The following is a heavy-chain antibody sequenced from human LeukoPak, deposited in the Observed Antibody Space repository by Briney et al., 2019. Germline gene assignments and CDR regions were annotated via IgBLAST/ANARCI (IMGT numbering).Heavy chain of an antibody. D-gene: IGHD6-19*01. V-gene: IGHV3-33*01. CDR1: GFTFSSYG. Sequence: GGSLRLSCAASGFTFSSYGMHWVRQAPGKGLEWVAVIWYDGSNKYYAGSVKGRFTISRDNSKNTLYLQMNSLRAEDTAVYYCARDRHIAVAGPGDYWGQGTLVTVSS. CDR3: ARDRHIAVAGPGDY. J-gene: IGHJ4*02. CDR2: IWYDGSNK.